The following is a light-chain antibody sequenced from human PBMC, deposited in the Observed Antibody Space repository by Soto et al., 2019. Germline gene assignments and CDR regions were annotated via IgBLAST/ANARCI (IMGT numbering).Light chain of an antibody. V-gene: IGLV2-14*01. CDR1: SNDIGGYNY. J-gene: IGLJ2*01. CDR2: DVS. CDR3: SSYRSGSTLVV. Sequence: QSALTQPASVSGSPGQPITISCTGTSNDIGGYNYVSWYQQYPGKAPKLLIYDVSNRPSGVSNRFSGSKSGNTASLTISGLQAEYEADYYCSSYRSGSTLVVFGGGTKLTVL.